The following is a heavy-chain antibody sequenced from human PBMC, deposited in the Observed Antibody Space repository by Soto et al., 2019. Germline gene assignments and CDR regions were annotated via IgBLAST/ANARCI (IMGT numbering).Heavy chain of an antibody. CDR1: GFTFSSYD. J-gene: IGHJ4*02. D-gene: IGHD1-26*01. Sequence: GGSLRLSCAASGFTFSSYDMNWVRQAPGKGLEWVSAIGVYANTYYADSVKGRFTISRDDSRNTVHLQLNSLRVDDTAVYYCAKESTVGSPGDYFDSWGQGTLVTVSS. V-gene: IGHV3-23*01. CDR3: AKESTVGSPGDYFDS. CDR2: IGVYANT.